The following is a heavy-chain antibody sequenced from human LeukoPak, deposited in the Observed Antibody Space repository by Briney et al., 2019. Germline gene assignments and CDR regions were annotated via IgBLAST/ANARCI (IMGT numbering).Heavy chain of an antibody. CDR2: IIPIFGIA. D-gene: IGHD2-2*01. CDR1: GGTFSSYA. V-gene: IGHV1-69*04. J-gene: IGHJ4*02. Sequence: SVKVSCKASGGTFSSYAISWVRQAPGQGLEWMGRIIPIFGIANYAQKFQGRVTITADKSTSTAYMELSSLRSEDTAMYYCARHIVVVPAASGVLDYWGQGTLVTVSS. CDR3: ARHIVVVPAASGVLDY.